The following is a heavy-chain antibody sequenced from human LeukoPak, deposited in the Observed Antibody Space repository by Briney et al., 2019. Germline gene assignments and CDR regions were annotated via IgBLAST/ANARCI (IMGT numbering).Heavy chain of an antibody. Sequence: GASLTLSCAPSGFTFSTSWMHWLRLAAGNGLVWVSRYSSDGSTTTCADSVGELTTISRDNAKNTLYLQMNSLRVEDTAVYYCVRVRRSSWCDYWGEGALVTVSS. CDR3: VRVRRSSWCDY. J-gene: IGHJ4*02. CDR2: YSSDGSTT. D-gene: IGHD6-13*01. CDR1: GFTFSTSW. V-gene: IGHV3-74*01.